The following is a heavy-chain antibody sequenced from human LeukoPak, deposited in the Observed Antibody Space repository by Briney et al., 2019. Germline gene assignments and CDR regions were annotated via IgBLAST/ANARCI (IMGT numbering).Heavy chain of an antibody. V-gene: IGHV3-30*18. CDR1: GFTFSSFG. D-gene: IGHD3-10*01. J-gene: IGHJ4*02. CDR3: AKDLGSGSFHLNAFDS. Sequence: GRSLRLSCAASGFTFSSFGMHWVRQAPGKGLEWVALISYEGNNKYYPYSVKGRFTISRDNSKNTLYLQTNSLRADDTAVYYCAKDLGSGSFHLNAFDSWGQGPLGTVSS. CDR2: ISYEGNNK.